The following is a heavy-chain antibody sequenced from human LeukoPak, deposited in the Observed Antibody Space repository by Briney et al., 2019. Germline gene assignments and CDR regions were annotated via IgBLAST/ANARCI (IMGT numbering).Heavy chain of an antibody. CDR3: AKDTYYYGSGSYSAIDY. V-gene: IGHV3-23*01. Sequence: GGSLRLSCAVSGFTFSSYAMSWVRQAPGKGLEWVSAISGSGGSTYYADSVKGRFTISRDNSKNTLYLQMNSLRAEDTAVYYCAKDTYYYGSGSYSAIDYWGQGTLVTVSS. D-gene: IGHD3-10*01. CDR2: ISGSGGST. CDR1: GFTFSSYA. J-gene: IGHJ4*02.